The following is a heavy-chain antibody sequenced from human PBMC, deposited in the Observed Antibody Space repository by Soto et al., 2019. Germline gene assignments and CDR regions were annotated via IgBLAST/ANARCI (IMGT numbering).Heavy chain of an antibody. CDR2: IIPIFGTP. D-gene: IGHD2-2*01. J-gene: IGHJ4*02. V-gene: IGHV1-69*12. CDR3: ARAEPRYCISTSCGFFYY. Sequence: QVQLLQPGTEVTKPGSSVKVSCKASGGTFSSYAISWVRQAPGQGLEWMGGIIPIFGTPNYAQKFQGRVTITADESTSTAYMELSSLRSEDTAVYYCARAEPRYCISTSCGFFYYWGQGTLVTVSS. CDR1: GGTFSSYA.